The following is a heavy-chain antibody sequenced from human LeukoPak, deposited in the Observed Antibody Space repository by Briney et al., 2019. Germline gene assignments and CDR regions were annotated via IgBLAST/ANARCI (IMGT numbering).Heavy chain of an antibody. CDR3: ARPDIVGATAAFDI. CDR1: GGTFSSYT. J-gene: IGHJ3*02. V-gene: IGHV1-69*02. Sequence: SVKVSCKASGGTFSSYTISWVRQAPGQGLEWMGRIIPILGIANYAQKFQGRVTITADKSTSAAYMELSSLRSEDTAVYYCARPDIVGATAAFDIWGQGTMVTVSS. CDR2: IIPILGIA. D-gene: IGHD1-26*01.